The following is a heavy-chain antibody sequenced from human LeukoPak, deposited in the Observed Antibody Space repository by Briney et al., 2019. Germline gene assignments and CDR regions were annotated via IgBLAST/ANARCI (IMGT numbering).Heavy chain of an antibody. CDR2: IYYSGST. D-gene: IGHD5-18*01. Sequence: SETLSLTCTVSGGSISSGDYYWSWIRQPPGKGLEWIGYIYYSGSTYYNPSLKSRVTISVDTSKNQFSLKLSSVTAADTAVYYCAREPTFGYSYGYGGYWGQGTLVTVSS. CDR3: AREPTFGYSYGYGGY. CDR1: GGSISSGDYY. V-gene: IGHV4-30-4*01. J-gene: IGHJ4*02.